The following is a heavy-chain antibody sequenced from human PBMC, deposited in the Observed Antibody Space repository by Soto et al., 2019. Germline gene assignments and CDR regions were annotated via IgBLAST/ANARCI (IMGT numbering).Heavy chain of an antibody. D-gene: IGHD4-17*01. V-gene: IGHV3-23*01. CDR1: GFTFSSYA. CDR3: AKDLRAVSTVTRADS. J-gene: IGHJ4*02. Sequence: EVQLLESGGGLVSPGGSLRISCAASGFTFSSYAMSWVRQAPGKGLEWVSAISGNGGGTYYADSVKGRFTISRDNSKNMLFLQMNSLRAEDTDFYYCAKDLRAVSTVTRADSWGLGTLVTVSS. CDR2: ISGNGGGT.